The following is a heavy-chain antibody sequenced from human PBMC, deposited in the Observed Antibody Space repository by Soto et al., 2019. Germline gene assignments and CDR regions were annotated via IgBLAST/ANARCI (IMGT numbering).Heavy chain of an antibody. J-gene: IGHJ4*02. CDR2: IIPIFGTA. CDR3: ARRLAYGDSPHFDY. D-gene: IGHD4-17*01. CDR1: GGTFSSYA. Sequence: QVQLVQSGAEVKKPGSSVKVSCKASGGTFSSYAISWVRQAPGQGLEWMGGIIPIFGTANYAQKFQGRVTNTGEQSTSTAYVELTSLSSEDTAVYYCARRLAYGDSPHFDYWGQGTLVTVSS. V-gene: IGHV1-69*01.